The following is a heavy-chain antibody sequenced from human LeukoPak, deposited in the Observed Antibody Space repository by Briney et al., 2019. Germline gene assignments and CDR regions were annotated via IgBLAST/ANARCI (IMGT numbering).Heavy chain of an antibody. Sequence: SETLSLTCTVSGGSISSYYWSWIRQPAGKGLEWIGRIYTSGSTNYNPSLKSRVTMSVDTSKNQFSLKLSSVTAVDTAVYYCARGPGIAAAYNWFDPWGQGTLVTVSS. D-gene: IGHD6-13*01. CDR2: IYTSGST. V-gene: IGHV4-4*07. CDR1: GGSISSYY. CDR3: ARGPGIAAAYNWFDP. J-gene: IGHJ5*02.